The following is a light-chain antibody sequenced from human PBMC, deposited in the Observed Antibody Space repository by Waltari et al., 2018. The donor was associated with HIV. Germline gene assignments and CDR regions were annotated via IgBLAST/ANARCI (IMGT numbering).Light chain of an antibody. CDR3: CSYAGSSTLV. CDR1: SSDVGSYNL. J-gene: IGLJ3*02. Sequence: QSALTPPASVSGSPGQSITISCTGTSSDVGSYNLVSWYQQHPAKAPQLMIFEVSKLPAGNSKRFSGSKSDNTASLTISGRQAEEEADYYFCSYAGSSTLVFGGGTKLTVL. CDR2: EVS. V-gene: IGLV2-23*02.